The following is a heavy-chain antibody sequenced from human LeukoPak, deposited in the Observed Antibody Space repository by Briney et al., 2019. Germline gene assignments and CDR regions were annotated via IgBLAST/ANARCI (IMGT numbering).Heavy chain of an antibody. CDR3: ARDCWVEIGNDSPKYYYYYGMDV. Sequence: SETLSLTCTVSGGSISSYYWSWIRQPPGKGLEWIGYIYYSGSTNYNPSLKSRVTISVDTSKNQFSLKLSSVTAADTAVYYCARDCWVEIGNDSPKYYYYYGMDVWGQGTTVTVSS. D-gene: IGHD3-22*01. V-gene: IGHV4-59*01. CDR1: GGSISSYY. J-gene: IGHJ6*02. CDR2: IYYSGST.